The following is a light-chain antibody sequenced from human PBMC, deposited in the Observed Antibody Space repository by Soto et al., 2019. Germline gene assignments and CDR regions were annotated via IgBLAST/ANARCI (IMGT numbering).Light chain of an antibody. CDR2: WAS. CDR1: QSVLYSSSNRNY. V-gene: IGKV4-1*01. J-gene: IGKJ1*01. Sequence: DIVMNQSPDSLAVSLGERATINCKSSQSVLYSSSNRNYLAWYQQKPGQPPKLLIYWASTRESGVPDRFSGSGSGTDFTLTISSLQADDVAVYYCQQYYSRPPWTFGQGTKVEIK. CDR3: QQYYSRPPWT.